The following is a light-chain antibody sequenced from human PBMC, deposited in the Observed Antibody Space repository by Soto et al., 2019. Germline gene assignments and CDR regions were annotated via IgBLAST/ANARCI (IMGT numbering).Light chain of an antibody. V-gene: IGLV2-23*01. J-gene: IGLJ1*01. Sequence: QSALTQPASVSGSPGQSITISCTGTSSDVGSYNLISWYQQHPGKAPKLMIYEGSKRPSGVSNRFSGSKSGNTASLTTSGLQAEDEADYYCCSYAGSSTYVLGTGTKVTVL. CDR2: EGS. CDR1: SSDVGSYNL. CDR3: CSYAGSSTYV.